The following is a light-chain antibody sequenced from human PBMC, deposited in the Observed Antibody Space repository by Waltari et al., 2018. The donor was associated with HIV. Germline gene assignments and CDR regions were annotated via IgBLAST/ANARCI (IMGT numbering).Light chain of an antibody. V-gene: IGLV2-23*01. CDR2: EGI. Sequence: QSALTQPASVSGSPGQSLNISCTGRSRDVGSYNLVSWYQQHPGKAPKLMIYEGINRPSGVSNRFSGSKSGNTASLTISGLQAEDEADYYCCSYAGSSNWVFGGGTKLTVL. CDR1: SRDVGSYNL. CDR3: CSYAGSSNWV. J-gene: IGLJ3*02.